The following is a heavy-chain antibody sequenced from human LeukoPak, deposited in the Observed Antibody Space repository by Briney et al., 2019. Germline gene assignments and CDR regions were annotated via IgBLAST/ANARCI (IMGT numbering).Heavy chain of an antibody. Sequence: ASVTVSCKASGYTFTSYYMHWVRQAPGQGLEWMGIINPSGGSTSYAQKFQGRVTMTRDTSTSTVYMELSSLRSEDTAVYYCATEDSSSWYGGLLFDYWGQGTLVTVSS. J-gene: IGHJ4*02. V-gene: IGHV1-46*01. CDR1: GYTFTSYY. CDR2: INPSGGST. D-gene: IGHD6-13*01. CDR3: ATEDSSSWYGGLLFDY.